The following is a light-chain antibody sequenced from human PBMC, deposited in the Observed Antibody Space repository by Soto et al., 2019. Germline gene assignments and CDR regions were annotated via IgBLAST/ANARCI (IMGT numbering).Light chain of an antibody. CDR1: QSVSSGY. J-gene: IGKJ2*01. Sequence: DIVLTQSPGTLSLSPGERATLSCRASQSVSSGYLAWYQQKSRQAPRLLIFGASRRATGIPDRFSGSGSGTDFTLTISRLEPEDCAVYYCQQYSRSPPGITFGQGTKLEIK. V-gene: IGKV3-20*01. CDR2: GAS. CDR3: QQYSRSPPGIT.